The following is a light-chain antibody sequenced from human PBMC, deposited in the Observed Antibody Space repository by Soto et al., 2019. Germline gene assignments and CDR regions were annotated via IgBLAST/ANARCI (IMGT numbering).Light chain of an antibody. CDR3: QQYVNARLT. CDR2: DVS. CDR1: QSVSRSS. Sequence: EIVLTQSPSTLSLSPGERATLSCRASQSVSRSSVAWYQQKPGQAPRLLIYDVSGRATGIPDRFSGSGSGTDFTLTISRLEPEDSAVYYCQQYVNARLTFGGGTKVEI. V-gene: IGKV3-20*01. J-gene: IGKJ4*01.